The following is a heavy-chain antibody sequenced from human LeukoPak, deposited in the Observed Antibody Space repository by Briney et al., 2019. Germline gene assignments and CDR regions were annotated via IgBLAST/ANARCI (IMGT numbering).Heavy chain of an antibody. D-gene: IGHD3-22*01. V-gene: IGHV4-61*02. CDR3: ARGLDYYDSNSAPYNWFDP. J-gene: IGHJ5*02. Sequence: SETLSLTCTVSGGSTSSGSYYWSWIRQPAGKGLEWIGRIYTSGSTNYNPSLKSRVTISVDTSKNQFSLKLSSVTAADTAVYYCARGLDYYDSNSAPYNWFDPWGQGTLVTVSS. CDR2: IYTSGST. CDR1: GGSTSSGSYY.